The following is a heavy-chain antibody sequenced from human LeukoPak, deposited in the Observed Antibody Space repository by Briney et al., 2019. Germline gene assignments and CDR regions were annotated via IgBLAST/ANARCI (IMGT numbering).Heavy chain of an antibody. J-gene: IGHJ3*02. CDR2: INTDGSST. CDR1: GLTFSSSW. V-gene: IGHV3-74*01. CDR3: ARDTPYYDSSGRNAFDI. Sequence: GGSLRLSCAASGLTFSSSWMHWVRQAPGKGLVWVSRINTDGSSTSYADSVKGRFTISRDNAKNTLYLQMNSLRAEDTAVYYCARDTPYYDSSGRNAFDIWGQGTMVTVSS. D-gene: IGHD3-22*01.